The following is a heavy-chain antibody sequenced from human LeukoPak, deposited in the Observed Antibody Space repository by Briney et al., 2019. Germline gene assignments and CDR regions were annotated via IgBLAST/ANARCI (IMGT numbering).Heavy chain of an antibody. CDR1: GYTFTSYG. CDR2: MNPSSGNT. CDR3: ARGLRDCSGGSCQYYFDY. D-gene: IGHD2-15*01. Sequence: ASVKVSCKASGYTFTSYGINWVRQATGQGLEWMGWMNPSSGNTGYAQKFQGRVTMTRNTSISTAYMELSSLRSEDTAVYYCARGLRDCSGGSCQYYFDYWGQGTLVTVSS. V-gene: IGHV1-8*02. J-gene: IGHJ4*02.